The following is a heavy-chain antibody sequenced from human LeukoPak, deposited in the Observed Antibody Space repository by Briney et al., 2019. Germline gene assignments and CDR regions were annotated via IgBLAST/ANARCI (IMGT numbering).Heavy chain of an antibody. CDR1: GGSISSGAYS. CDR2: MYYSGST. Sequence: SQTLSLTCAVSGGSISSGAYSWSWIRQAPGKGLEWIGYMYYSGSTYYNPSLKSRVTISVDTSKNQFSLKLSSVTAADTAVYYCARDYDSSGYYQGIWGQETLVTVSS. D-gene: IGHD3-22*01. CDR3: ARDYDSSGYYQGI. J-gene: IGHJ4*02. V-gene: IGHV4-30-2*03.